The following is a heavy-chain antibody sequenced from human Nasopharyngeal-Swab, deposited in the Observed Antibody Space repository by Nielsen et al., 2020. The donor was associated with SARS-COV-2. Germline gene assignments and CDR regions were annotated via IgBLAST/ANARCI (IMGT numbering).Heavy chain of an antibody. V-gene: IGHV3-73*01. CDR3: TRPIYCSSTSCSDV. CDR2: IRSKANSYAT. CDR1: GFTFSGSA. J-gene: IGHJ6*04. Sequence: GGSLRLSCAASGFTFSGSAMHWVRQASGKGLEWVGRIRSKANSYATAYAASVKGRFTISRDDSKSTAYLQMNSLKTEDTAVYYCTRPIYCSSTSCSDVWGKGTTVTVSS. D-gene: IGHD2-2*01.